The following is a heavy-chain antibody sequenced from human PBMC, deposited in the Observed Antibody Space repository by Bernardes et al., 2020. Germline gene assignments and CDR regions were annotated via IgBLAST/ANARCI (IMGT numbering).Heavy chain of an antibody. J-gene: IGHJ4*02. D-gene: IGHD6-6*01. CDR3: TRDRRDSSSSIN. V-gene: IGHV3-7*03. Sequence: GGALRLSCAASGFPFRGYWVRWVRQAPGGGVGWVGHINQVWREKYYVGSVKGRFTISRDNAKNSLYLHLNNVKTEDTAIYYCTRDRRDSSSSINWGQGTLVTVSS. CDR2: INQVWREK. CDR1: GFPFRGYW.